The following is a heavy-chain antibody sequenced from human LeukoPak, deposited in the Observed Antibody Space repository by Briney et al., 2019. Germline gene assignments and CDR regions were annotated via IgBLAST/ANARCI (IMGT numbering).Heavy chain of an antibody. CDR2: INTSGST. Sequence: SETLSLTCTVSGDSVSRYYWTWIRQPAGKGLEWIGRINTSGSTNYNSSLKSRVTMSIDTSKNQFSLKLSSVTAADTAVYYCASSPIVPRGVRYWYFDLWGRGTLVTVSS. J-gene: IGHJ2*01. V-gene: IGHV4-4*07. CDR3: ASSPIVPRGVRYWYFDL. D-gene: IGHD2-2*01. CDR1: GDSVSRYY.